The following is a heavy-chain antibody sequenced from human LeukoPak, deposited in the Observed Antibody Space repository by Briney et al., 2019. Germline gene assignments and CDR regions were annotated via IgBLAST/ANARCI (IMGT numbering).Heavy chain of an antibody. CDR1: GFTFSSYA. CDR3: AKNLYSSGWLLGY. V-gene: IGHV3-23*01. Sequence: GGSLRLSCAASGFTFSSYAMSWVRRAPGKGLEWVSGISGSGTNTYYADPVKGRFTISRDNSKNTLYLQMNSLRAEDTAVYYCAKNLYSSGWLLGYWGQGTLVTVSS. D-gene: IGHD6-25*01. CDR2: ISGSGTNT. J-gene: IGHJ4*02.